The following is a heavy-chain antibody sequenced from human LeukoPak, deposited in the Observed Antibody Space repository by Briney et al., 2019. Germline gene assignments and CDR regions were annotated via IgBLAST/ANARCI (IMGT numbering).Heavy chain of an antibody. Sequence: GGSLRLSCAASGFTFSSYAMHWVRQAPGKGLEWVAVISYDGSNKYYADSVKGRFTISRDNSKNTLYLQMNSLRAEDTAVYYCARDSDDPPFDYWGQGNLVTVSS. CDR3: ARDSDDPPFDY. V-gene: IGHV3-30-3*01. J-gene: IGHJ4*02. CDR1: GFTFSSYA. CDR2: ISYDGSNK. D-gene: IGHD1-1*01.